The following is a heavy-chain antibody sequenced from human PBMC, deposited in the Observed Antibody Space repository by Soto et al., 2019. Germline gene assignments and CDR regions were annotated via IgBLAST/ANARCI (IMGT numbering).Heavy chain of an antibody. CDR3: ARAPYYRTRTSCYGPTQDQYYYFYCYIDV. CDR2: IIPILGLA. V-gene: IGHV1-69*02. CDR1: GGTFSSYT. Sequence: QVQLVQSGAEVKKPGSSVKVSCKASGGTFSSYTISWVRQAPGQGLEWMGRIIPILGLANYAQKFQGRVTINARKSTSTACSEVSSLRSEDTAVYYCARAPYYRTRTSCYGPTQDQYYYFYCYIDVWGIGNTVTGSS. D-gene: IGHD2-2*01. J-gene: IGHJ6*03.